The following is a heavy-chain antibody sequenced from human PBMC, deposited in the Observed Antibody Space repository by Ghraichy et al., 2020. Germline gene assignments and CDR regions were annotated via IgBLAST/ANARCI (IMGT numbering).Heavy chain of an antibody. Sequence: SETLSLNCTVSGGSISNYYWGWIRQPPGKGLEWIGYIHYSGSTKYNPSLKSRVIISVDTSKRQFSLKLTSVTAADTAVYYCARGSTYGGYDYWYFDLWGRGTLVTVSS. CDR1: GGSISNYY. CDR3: ARGSTYGGYDYWYFDL. J-gene: IGHJ2*01. V-gene: IGHV4-59*01. CDR2: IHYSGST. D-gene: IGHD4-23*01.